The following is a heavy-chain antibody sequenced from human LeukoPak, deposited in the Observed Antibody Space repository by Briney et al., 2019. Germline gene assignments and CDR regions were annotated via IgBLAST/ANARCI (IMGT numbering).Heavy chain of an antibody. Sequence: PSETLSLTCAVYGGSFSGYYWSWIRQPPGKGLEWIGEINHSGSTNYNPSLKSRVTISVDTSKNQSSLKLSSVTAADTAVYYCARVTEYYGSGRRHNYFSYYMDVWGKGTMVTISS. CDR1: GGSFSGYY. D-gene: IGHD3-10*01. CDR3: ARVTEYYGSGRRHNYFSYYMDV. CDR2: INHSGST. V-gene: IGHV4-34*01. J-gene: IGHJ6*03.